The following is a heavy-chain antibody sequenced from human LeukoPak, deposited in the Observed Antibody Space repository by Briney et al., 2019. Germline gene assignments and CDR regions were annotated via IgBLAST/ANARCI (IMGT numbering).Heavy chain of an antibody. J-gene: IGHJ4*02. CDR2: IYSGGST. D-gene: IGHD5-12*01. Sequence: GGSLRLSCAASGFTVSSNYMSWVRQAPGKGLEWVSVIYSGGSTYYADSVKGRFTISRDNSKNTLYLQMNSLGAEDTAVYYCARDGRSGYNDYWGQGTLVTVSS. CDR3: ARDGRSGYNDY. CDR1: GFTVSSNY. V-gene: IGHV3-66*01.